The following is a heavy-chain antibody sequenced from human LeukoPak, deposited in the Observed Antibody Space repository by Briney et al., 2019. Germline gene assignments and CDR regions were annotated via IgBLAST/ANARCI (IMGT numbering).Heavy chain of an antibody. CDR2: IKNDGNDT. V-gene: IGHV3-74*01. D-gene: IGHD3-16*01. CDR1: GFTFTSHW. J-gene: IGHJ4*02. CDR3: ATDMNPTVFDC. Sequence: PGGSLRLSCAASGFTFTSHWMHWVRQTPGKGLVWVSGIKNDGNDTAYADSVKGRFTISRDNAKNTLYLQMDSLRAEDTAVYYCATDMNPTVFDCWGQGPLVTVSS.